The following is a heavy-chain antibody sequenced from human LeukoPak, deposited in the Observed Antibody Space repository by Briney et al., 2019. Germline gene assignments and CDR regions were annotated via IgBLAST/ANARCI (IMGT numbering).Heavy chain of an antibody. D-gene: IGHD5-24*01. J-gene: IGHJ4*02. CDR3: ARIGLGGDAYNSFDY. CDR1: GFTFSNYD. CDR2: ISATTIYR. V-gene: IGHV3-21*01. Sequence: PGGSLRLSCAASGFTFSNYDMTWVRQAPGKGLQWVSSISATTIYRFSAGSVRGRFTSSRDNVENSLYLQMNDLRREDTAVYYCARIGLGGDAYNSFDYWGQGTLVIVSS.